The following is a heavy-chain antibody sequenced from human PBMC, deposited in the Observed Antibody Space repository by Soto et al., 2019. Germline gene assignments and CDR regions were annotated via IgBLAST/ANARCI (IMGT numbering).Heavy chain of an antibody. V-gene: IGHV4-4*02. J-gene: IGHJ6*02. CDR1: GGSISSSNW. D-gene: IGHD2-2*01. Sequence: QVQLQESGPGLVKPSGTLSLTCAVSGGSISSSNWWSWVRQPPGKGLEWIGEIYHSGSTNYNPSLKSRVTISVDKSKNQCSLKLSSVTAADTAVYYCASRYCISTSCYVGYYGMDVWGQGTTVTVSS. CDR3: ASRYCISTSCYVGYYGMDV. CDR2: IYHSGST.